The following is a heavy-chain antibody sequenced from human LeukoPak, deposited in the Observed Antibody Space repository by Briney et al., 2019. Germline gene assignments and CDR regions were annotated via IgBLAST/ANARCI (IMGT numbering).Heavy chain of an antibody. CDR1: GVTFSGSA. J-gene: IGHJ5*02. CDR2: IDKEKNSYAT. D-gene: IGHD1-26*01. CDR3: TRDSGTYNWLDP. V-gene: IGHV3-73*01. Sequence: GGSLRLSCAASGVTFSGSAIHWVRQSFGEGLEWIGHIDKEKNSYATASAYAVSVEGRFTVSRDDSKNMAFLQMSGLKTEDTALYFCTRDSGTYNWLDPWGQGTLVTVSS.